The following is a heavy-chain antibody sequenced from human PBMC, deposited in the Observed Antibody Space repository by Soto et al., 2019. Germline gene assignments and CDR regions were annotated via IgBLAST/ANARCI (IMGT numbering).Heavy chain of an antibody. CDR3: AKDQSQWLVSGLDY. CDR1: GFTFSSYA. Sequence: GGSLRLSCAASGFTFSSYAMSWVRQAPGKGLEWVSAISGSGGSTDYADSVKGRFTVSRDNSKNTLYLQMSSLRAEDTAVYYCAKDQSQWLVSGLDYWGQGTLVTVSS. D-gene: IGHD6-19*01. CDR2: ISGSGGST. J-gene: IGHJ4*02. V-gene: IGHV3-23*01.